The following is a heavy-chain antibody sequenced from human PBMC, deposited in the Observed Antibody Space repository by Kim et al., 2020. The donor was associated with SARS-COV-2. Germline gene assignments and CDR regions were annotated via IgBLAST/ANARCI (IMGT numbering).Heavy chain of an antibody. CDR2: ISGSGGST. CDR1: GFTFSSYA. D-gene: IGHD6-13*01. J-gene: IGHJ6*02. V-gene: IGHV3-23*01. Sequence: GGSLRLSCAASGFTFSSYAMSWVRQAPGKGLEWVSAISGSGGSTYYADSVKGRFTISRDNSKNTLYLQMNSLRAEDTAVYYCAKDLLTGYSSSWMPYYYYYYGMDVWGQGTTVTVSS. CDR3: AKDLLTGYSSSWMPYYYYYYGMDV.